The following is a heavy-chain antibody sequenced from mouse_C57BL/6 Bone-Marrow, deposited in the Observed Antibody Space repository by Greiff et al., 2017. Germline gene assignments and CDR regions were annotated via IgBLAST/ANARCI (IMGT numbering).Heavy chain of an antibody. CDR2: ISDGGGYT. V-gene: IGHV5-4*01. CDR3: ARVGYETMDQ. D-gene: IGHD1-2*01. Sequence: EVHLVESGGGLVKPGGSLKLSCAASGYTFSSYAMSWVRQTPEKRLEWVATISDGGGYTNYPDNVKGRFTISRDNAKNTWYLQMSHLTSEDTAMYYCARVGYETMDQWGQGKAATVSS. CDR1: GYTFSSYA. J-gene: IGHJ4*01.